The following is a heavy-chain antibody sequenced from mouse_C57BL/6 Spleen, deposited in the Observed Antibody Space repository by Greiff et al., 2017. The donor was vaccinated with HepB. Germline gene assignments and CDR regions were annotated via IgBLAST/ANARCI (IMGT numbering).Heavy chain of an antibody. J-gene: IGHJ4*01. V-gene: IGHV5-17*01. CDR3: ARRGITTGSMDY. Sequence: EVQRVESGGGLVKPGGSLKLSCAASGFTFSDYGMHWVRQAPAQGLEWVAYISSDSSTIYYADTVKGRFTISIDNAKNTRFLQMTSLRSEDTAMYYCARRGITTGSMDYWGQGTSVTVSS. D-gene: IGHD2-4*01. CDR1: GFTFSDYG. CDR2: ISSDSSTI.